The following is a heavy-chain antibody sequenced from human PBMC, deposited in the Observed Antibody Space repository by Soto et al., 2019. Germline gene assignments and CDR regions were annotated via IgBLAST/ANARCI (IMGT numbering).Heavy chain of an antibody. Sequence: QVQLEESGGGVVQPGRSLRLSCAASGFTFSSSGMHWVRQAPGKGLEWVAVISYGGTNKYYADSVKGRFTIPRDNSKNTLYLQMNSLRVEDTAVYYCAKGEGGYSDYDYWGQGTLVTVSS. V-gene: IGHV3-30*18. CDR2: ISYGGTNK. D-gene: IGHD5-12*01. CDR3: AKGEGGYSDYDY. J-gene: IGHJ4*02. CDR1: GFTFSSSG.